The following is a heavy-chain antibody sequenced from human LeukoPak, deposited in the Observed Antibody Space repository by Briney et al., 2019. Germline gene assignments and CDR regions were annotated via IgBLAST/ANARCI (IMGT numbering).Heavy chain of an antibody. J-gene: IGHJ4*02. CDR1: GYTFTSYG. CDR3: ARNLGPRGGEGYNGPY. CDR2: ISAYNGNT. V-gene: IGHV1-18*01. D-gene: IGHD5-24*01. Sequence: ASVKVSCKASGYTFTSYGISWVRQAPGQGLEWMGWISAYNGNTNYAQKLQGRVTMTTDTSTSTAYMELRSLRSDDTAVYYCARNLGPRGGEGYNGPYWGQEPLVPFPS.